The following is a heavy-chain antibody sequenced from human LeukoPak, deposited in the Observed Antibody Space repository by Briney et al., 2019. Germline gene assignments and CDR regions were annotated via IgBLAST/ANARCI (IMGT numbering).Heavy chain of an antibody. CDR3: ARVAIKYSIGAVDY. D-gene: IGHD4-11*01. CDR1: GGSISSYY. CDR2: IYYSGST. J-gene: IGHJ4*02. V-gene: IGHV4-59*01. Sequence: SETLSLTCTVSGGSISSYYWSWIRQPPGKGLEWIGYIYYSGSTNYNPSLKSRVTISVDTSKNQFSLKLSSVTAADTAVYYCARVAIKYSIGAVDYWGQGTLVTVSS.